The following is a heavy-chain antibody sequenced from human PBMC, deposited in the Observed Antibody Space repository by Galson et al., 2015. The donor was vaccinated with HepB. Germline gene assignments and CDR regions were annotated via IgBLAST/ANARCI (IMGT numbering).Heavy chain of an antibody. CDR1: GGTFSSYA. V-gene: IGHV1-69*04. D-gene: IGHD7-27*01. J-gene: IGHJ4*02. Sequence: SVKVSCKASGGTFSSYAISWVRQAPGQGLEWMGRIIPILGIANYAQKFQGRVTITADKSTSTAYMELSSLRSEDTAVYYCARGVTGDSKGNDYWGQGTLATVSS. CDR2: IIPILGIA. CDR3: ARGVTGDSKGNDY.